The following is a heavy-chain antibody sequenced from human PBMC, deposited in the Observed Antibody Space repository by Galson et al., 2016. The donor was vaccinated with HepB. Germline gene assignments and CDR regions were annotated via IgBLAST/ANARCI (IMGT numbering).Heavy chain of an antibody. Sequence: SLRLSCAASGLSFSNFWMSWVRQAPGKGLEWVANIKPDGSEKDYVDSVKGLFTISRDNVKNSLYLQMNSLRAEDTAVYFCGRERSGNSGFYYFDYWDQGTLVTVSS. J-gene: IGHJ4*02. CDR3: GRERSGNSGFYYFDY. CDR1: GLSFSNFW. CDR2: IKPDGSEK. V-gene: IGHV3-7*01. D-gene: IGHD2/OR15-2a*01.